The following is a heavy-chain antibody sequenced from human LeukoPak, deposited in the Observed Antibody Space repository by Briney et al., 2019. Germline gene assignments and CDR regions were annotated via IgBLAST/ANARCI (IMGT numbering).Heavy chain of an antibody. CDR2: INHSGST. CDR1: GGSFSGYY. CDR3: ARGYSLFDLNWFDP. J-gene: IGHJ5*02. V-gene: IGHV4-34*01. D-gene: IGHD2-21*01. Sequence: NPSETLSLTCAVYGGSFSGYYWGWIRQPPGKGLEWIGEINHSGSTNYNPSLKSRVTISVDTSKNQFSLKLSSVTAADTAVYYCARGYSLFDLNWFDPWGQGTLVTVSS.